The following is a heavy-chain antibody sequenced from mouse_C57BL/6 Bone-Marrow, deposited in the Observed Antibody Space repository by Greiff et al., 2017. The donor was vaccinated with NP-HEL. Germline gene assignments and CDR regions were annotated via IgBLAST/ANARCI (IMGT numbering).Heavy chain of an antibody. CDR1: GFTFSSYA. V-gene: IGHV5-4*01. J-gene: IGHJ2*01. Sequence: EVKLMESGGGLVKPGGSLKLSCAASGFTFSSYAMSWVRQTPEKRLEWVATISDGGSYTYYPDNVKGRFTISRDNAKNNLYLQMSHLKSEDTAMYYCARDGYGTDWGQGTTLTVSS. D-gene: IGHD1-1*01. CDR3: ARDGYGTD. CDR2: ISDGGSYT.